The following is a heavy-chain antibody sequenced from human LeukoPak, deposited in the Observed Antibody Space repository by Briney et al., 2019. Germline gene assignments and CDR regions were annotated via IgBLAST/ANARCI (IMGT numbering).Heavy chain of an antibody. D-gene: IGHD1-26*01. CDR3: ARERVGGGGYYSDS. V-gene: IGHV4-39*02. Sequence: SETLSLTCTVSGGSISSSGYYWGWIRQPPGKGLEWIGSIYYSGSGSTNYNPSLKSRVTTSVDTSKNQFSLKLSSVTATDTAVYYCARERVGGGGYYSDSWGQGTLVTVSS. CDR2: IYYSGSGST. CDR1: GGSISSSGYY. J-gene: IGHJ4*02.